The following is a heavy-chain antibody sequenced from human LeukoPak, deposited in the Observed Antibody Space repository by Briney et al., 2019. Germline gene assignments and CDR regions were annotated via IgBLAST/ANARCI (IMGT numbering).Heavy chain of an antibody. V-gene: IGHV3-64*01. CDR1: GFTFSSYA. D-gene: IGHD2-2*01. Sequence: PGGSLRLSCAASGFTFSSYAMHWVRQAPGKGLEYVSAISSNGGSTYYANSVKGRFTISRDNSKNTLYLQMNSLRGEDTAVYYCARDFSCSSISCYPVGYFDYWGQGTPVTVSS. CDR2: ISSNGGST. CDR3: ARDFSCSSISCYPVGYFDY. J-gene: IGHJ4*02.